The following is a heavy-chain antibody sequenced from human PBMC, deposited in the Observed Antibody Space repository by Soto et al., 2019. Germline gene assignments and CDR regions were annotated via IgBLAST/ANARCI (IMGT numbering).Heavy chain of an antibody. V-gene: IGHV3-21*04. Sequence: GGSLRLSCAASGFTFSSYSMNWVRQAPGKGLEWVSSISSSSSYIYYADSVKGRFTISRDNSKNTLYLQMNSLRAEDTAVYYCARGELPPGNSWGQGTLVTVSS. J-gene: IGHJ5*02. CDR3: ARGELPPGNS. D-gene: IGHD1-7*01. CDR2: ISSSSSYI. CDR1: GFTFSSYS.